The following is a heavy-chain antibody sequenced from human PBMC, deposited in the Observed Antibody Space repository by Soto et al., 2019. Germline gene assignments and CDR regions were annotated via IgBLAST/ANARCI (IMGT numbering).Heavy chain of an antibody. V-gene: IGHV3-23*01. Sequence: GSLRLSCAASGFTFSNYAMNWVRQAPGKGLEWVSTISGRGGSTYYADSVKGRFTISRDNSKNILYLQMNSLRAEDTAVYYCAKATMTLVVIRLDSWGQGTLVTVSS. CDR2: ISGRGGST. D-gene: IGHD3-22*01. CDR1: GFTFSNYA. CDR3: AKATMTLVVIRLDS. J-gene: IGHJ4*02.